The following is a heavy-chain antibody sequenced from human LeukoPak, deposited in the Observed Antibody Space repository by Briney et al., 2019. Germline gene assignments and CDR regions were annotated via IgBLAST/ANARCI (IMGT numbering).Heavy chain of an antibody. V-gene: IGHV1-18*01. CDR2: ISAYNGNT. J-gene: IGHJ6*02. D-gene: IGHD2-2*02. CDR3: ARPSFHCSSTSCYTGYGMDV. Sequence: GASVKVSCKASGYTFTTYGIGWVRQAPGQGLEWMGWISAYNGNTNYAQKFQGRVTMTTDTSTSTAYMELRSLRSDDTAVYYCARPSFHCSSTSCYTGYGMDVWGQGTTVTVSS. CDR1: GYTFTTYG.